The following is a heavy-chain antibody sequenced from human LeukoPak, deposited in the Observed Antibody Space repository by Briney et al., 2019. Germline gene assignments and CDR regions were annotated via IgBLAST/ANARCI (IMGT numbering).Heavy chain of an antibody. Sequence: GGSLRLSCAASGFTFDDYAMHWVRQAPGKGLEWVFLISWDGGSTYYADSVKGRFTISRDNSKNSLYLQMNSLRAENTALYYCAKDLLRSTDPWGQGTLVTVSS. CDR3: AKDLLRSTDP. CDR1: GFTFDDYA. D-gene: IGHD2-15*01. J-gene: IGHJ5*02. V-gene: IGHV3-43D*04. CDR2: ISWDGGST.